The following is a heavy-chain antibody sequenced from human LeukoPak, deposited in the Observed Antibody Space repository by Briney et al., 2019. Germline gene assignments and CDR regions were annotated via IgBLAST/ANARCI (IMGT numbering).Heavy chain of an antibody. V-gene: IGHV3-7*01. D-gene: IGHD1-26*01. CDR3: ATGRYSGSTYYFDC. Sequence: PGGSLRLSCAASGFTFTSYWMSWVRQAPGKGLEWVANIKRDGSEKYYVGSVKGRFTISRDNAKNSLYLQMNSLRADDTSVYYCATGRYSGSTYYFDCWGQGTLVTVSS. J-gene: IGHJ4*02. CDR2: IKRDGSEK. CDR1: GFTFTSYW.